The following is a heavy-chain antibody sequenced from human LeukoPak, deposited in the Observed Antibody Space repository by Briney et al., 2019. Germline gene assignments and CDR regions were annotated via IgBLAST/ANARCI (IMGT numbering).Heavy chain of an antibody. Sequence: GGSLRLSCAASGFTVSSNYMSWVRQAPGKGLEWVSVIYSGGSTYYADSVKGRFTISRDNSKNTLYLQMNSLRAEDTAVYYCARETYYYGSGSYFRYFQHWGQGTLVTVSS. CDR3: ARETYYYGSGSYFRYFQH. D-gene: IGHD3-10*01. V-gene: IGHV3-53*01. J-gene: IGHJ1*01. CDR2: IYSGGST. CDR1: GFTVSSNY.